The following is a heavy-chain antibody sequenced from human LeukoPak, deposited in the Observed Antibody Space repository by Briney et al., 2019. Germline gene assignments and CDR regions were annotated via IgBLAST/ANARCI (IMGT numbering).Heavy chain of an antibody. V-gene: IGHV4-61*08. J-gene: IGHJ3*02. Sequence: SQTLSLTCTVSGGSISSGGYYWSWIRQHPGTGLEWIGYIYYSGSTNYNPSLKSRVTISVDTSKNQFSLKLSSVTAADTAVYYCARSLLRADAFDIWGQGTMVTVSS. CDR2: IYYSGST. CDR1: GGSISSGGYY. CDR3: ARSLLRADAFDI. D-gene: IGHD2-21*01.